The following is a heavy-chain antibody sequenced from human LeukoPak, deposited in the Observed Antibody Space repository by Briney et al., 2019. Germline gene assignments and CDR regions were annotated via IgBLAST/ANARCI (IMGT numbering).Heavy chain of an antibody. CDR2: INPSGGST. V-gene: IGHV1-46*01. J-gene: IGHJ4*02. CDR1: GYTFTGYY. Sequence: RASVKVSCKASGYTFTGYYMHWVRQAPGQGLEWMGIINPSGGSTSYAQKFQGRVTMTRDRYTSTVYMELSSLRSEDTAVYYCARDGSSGFWYFDYWGQGTLVTVSS. CDR3: ARDGSSGFWYFDY. D-gene: IGHD6-19*01.